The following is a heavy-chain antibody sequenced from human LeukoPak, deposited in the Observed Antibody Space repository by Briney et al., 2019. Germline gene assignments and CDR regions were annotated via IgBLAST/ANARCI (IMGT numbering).Heavy chain of an antibody. CDR3: ARTVGQQALDY. CDR1: GGSISSYY. V-gene: IGHV4-59*12. J-gene: IGHJ4*02. CDR2: IYHSGST. D-gene: IGHD6-13*01. Sequence: SETLSLTCTVSGGSISSYYWSWIRQPPGKGLEWIGYIYHSGSTYYNPSLKSRVTISVDRSKNQFSLKLSSVTAADTAVYYCARTVGQQALDYWGQGTLVTVSS.